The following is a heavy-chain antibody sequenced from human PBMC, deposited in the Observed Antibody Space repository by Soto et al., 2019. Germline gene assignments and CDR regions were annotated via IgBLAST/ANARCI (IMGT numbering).Heavy chain of an antibody. J-gene: IGHJ1*01. CDR1: GGSISSSSYY. CDR3: ASPGYSSSWYVRH. Sequence: SETLSLTCTVSGGSISSSSYYWGWIRQPPGKGLEWIGSIYYSGSTYYNPSLKSRVTISVDTSKNQFSLKLSSVTAADTAVYYCASPGYSSSWYVRHWGQGTLVTVSS. D-gene: IGHD6-13*01. V-gene: IGHV4-39*01. CDR2: IYYSGST.